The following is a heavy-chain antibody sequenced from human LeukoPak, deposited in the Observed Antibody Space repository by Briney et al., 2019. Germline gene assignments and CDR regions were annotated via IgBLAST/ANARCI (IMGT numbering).Heavy chain of an antibody. CDR3: ARDGSGLAVRGWFDF. J-gene: IGHJ5*01. D-gene: IGHD3-3*01. CDR2: IWYDGSYE. CDR1: GFTFNKYG. Sequence: GGALSLTCVASGFTFNKYGVHWVRPAPAKGRDWVAVIWYDGSYEYYADSVKGRLAISRDNNKNTVNLQMNSLRVEDSAVYYCARDGSGLAVRGWFDFWGQGTLVTVSS. V-gene: IGHV3-33*01.